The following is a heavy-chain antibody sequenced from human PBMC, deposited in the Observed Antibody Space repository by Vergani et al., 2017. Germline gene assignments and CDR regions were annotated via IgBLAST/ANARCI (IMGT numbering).Heavy chain of an antibody. J-gene: IGHJ4*02. V-gene: IGHV1-18*04. CDR2: ISVYNGET. Sequence: QVQLVQSGAEVKKPGASLTVSCEGSGYTFRNYGISWVRQAPGEGLEWLGWISVYNGETKFAQKFQGRVTLTRDTSTDTAYMEMGSLRSDDTAGYYCARDRGNSGDYNFDYWGQGTLVTVSS. D-gene: IGHD1-26*01. CDR1: GYTFRNYG. CDR3: ARDRGNSGDYNFDY.